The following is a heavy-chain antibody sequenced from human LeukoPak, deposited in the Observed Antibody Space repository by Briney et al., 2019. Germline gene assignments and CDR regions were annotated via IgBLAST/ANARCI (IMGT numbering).Heavy chain of an antibody. CDR3: ARDHSSGWYERETPDY. D-gene: IGHD6-19*01. J-gene: IGHJ4*02. CDR1: GFTFSSYW. V-gene: IGHV3-7*01. Sequence: GGSLRLSCAASGFTFSSYWMSWVRQAPGKGLEWVANIKQDGSEKYYVDSVKGRFTISRDNAKNSLYLQMNSLRAEDTAVYYCARDHSSGWYERETPDYWGQGTLVTVSS. CDR2: IKQDGSEK.